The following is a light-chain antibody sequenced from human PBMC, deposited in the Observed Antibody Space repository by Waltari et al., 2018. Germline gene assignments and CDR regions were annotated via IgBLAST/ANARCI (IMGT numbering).Light chain of an antibody. V-gene: IGLV1-44*01. J-gene: IGLJ1*01. CDR2: SNN. Sequence: QSVLTQPPSASGTPGQRVTISCSGSTSNIGSNTVNWYQQFPGTAPTLPIYSNNQRPSGVPDRFSASKSGTSASLAISGLYYEDEADYYCAAWDYSLNYVFGSGTKVTVL. CDR3: AAWDYSLNYV. CDR1: TSNIGSNT.